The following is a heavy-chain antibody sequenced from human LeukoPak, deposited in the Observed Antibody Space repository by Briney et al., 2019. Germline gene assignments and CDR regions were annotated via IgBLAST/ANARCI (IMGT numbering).Heavy chain of an antibody. CDR3: ARDPSIGYYYDSSGTRLDV. V-gene: IGHV4-39*07. CDR2: IYYSGST. J-gene: IGHJ6*04. D-gene: IGHD3-22*01. Sequence: PSGTLSPTCTLYAGSVSSRSDYWGWTRQPPGKGLEWIGSIYYSGSTYYNPSLKSRVTISVDTSKNQFSLKLSSVTAADTAVYYCARDPSIGYYYDSSGTRLDVWGKGTTVTVSS. CDR1: AGSVSSRSDY.